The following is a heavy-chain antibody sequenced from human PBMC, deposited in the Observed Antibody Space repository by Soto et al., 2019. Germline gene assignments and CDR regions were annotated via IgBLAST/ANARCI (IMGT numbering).Heavy chain of an antibody. J-gene: IGHJ6*02. CDR3: AKENRASFDYGDHDYYYYGMDV. D-gene: IGHD4-17*01. CDR1: GFTFSSYA. Sequence: GGSLRLSCAASGFTFSSYAMSWVRQAPGKGLEWVSAISGSGGSTYYADSVKGRFTISRDNSKNTLYLQMNSLRAEDTAVYYCAKENRASFDYGDHDYYYYGMDVWGQGTTVTVSS. V-gene: IGHV3-23*01. CDR2: ISGSGGST.